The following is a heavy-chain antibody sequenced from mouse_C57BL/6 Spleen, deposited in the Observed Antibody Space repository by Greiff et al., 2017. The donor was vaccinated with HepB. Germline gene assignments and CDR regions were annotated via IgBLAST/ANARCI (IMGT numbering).Heavy chain of an antibody. CDR1: GFNIKDYY. D-gene: IGHD1-1*01. V-gene: IGHV14-2*01. Sequence: VQLKESGAELVKPGASVKLSCTASGFNIKDYYMHWVKQRTEQGLEWIGRIDPEDGETKYAPKFQGKATITADTSSNTAYLQLSSLTSEDTAVYYCASEAVVARSYAMDYWGQGTSVTVSS. CDR3: ASEAVVARSYAMDY. J-gene: IGHJ4*01. CDR2: IDPEDGET.